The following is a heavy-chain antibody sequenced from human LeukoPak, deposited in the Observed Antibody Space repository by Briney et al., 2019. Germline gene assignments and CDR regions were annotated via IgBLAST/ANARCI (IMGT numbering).Heavy chain of an antibody. CDR3: AKKWGNWFDP. Sequence: SETLSLTCAVYGGSFGGYYWSWIRQPPGKGLEWIGEINHSGSTNYNPSLKSRVTISVDTSKNQFSLKLSSVTAADTAVYYCAKKWGNWFDPWGQGTLVTVSS. J-gene: IGHJ5*02. D-gene: IGHD1-26*01. CDR2: INHSGST. V-gene: IGHV4-34*01. CDR1: GGSFGGYY.